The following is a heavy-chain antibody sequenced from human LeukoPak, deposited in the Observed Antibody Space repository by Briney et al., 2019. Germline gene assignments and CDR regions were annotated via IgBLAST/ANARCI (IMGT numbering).Heavy chain of an antibody. D-gene: IGHD5-12*01. CDR3: ARGWYSGYLVVATPHNDAFDI. V-gene: IGHV1-8*01. Sequence: ASVKVSCKASGYTFTSYDINWVRQATGQGLEWMGWMNPNSGNTGYAQKFQGRVTMTRNTSISTAYMELSSLRSEDTAVYYCARGWYSGYLVVATPHNDAFDIWGQGTMVTVSS. J-gene: IGHJ3*02. CDR1: GYTFTSYD. CDR2: MNPNSGNT.